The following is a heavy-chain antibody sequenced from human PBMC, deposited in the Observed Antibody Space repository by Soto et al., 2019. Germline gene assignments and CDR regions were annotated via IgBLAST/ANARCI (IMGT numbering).Heavy chain of an antibody. J-gene: IGHJ6*02. CDR1: GGSFSGYY. CDR2: INHSGST. Sequence: PSETLSLTCAVYGGSFSGYYWSWIRQPPGKGLEWIGEINHSGSTNYNPSLKSRVTISVDTSKNQFSLKLSSVIAADTAVYYCARGRGSREDYYYGMDVWGQGTTVTVSS. D-gene: IGHD6-13*01. V-gene: IGHV4-34*01. CDR3: ARGRGSREDYYYGMDV.